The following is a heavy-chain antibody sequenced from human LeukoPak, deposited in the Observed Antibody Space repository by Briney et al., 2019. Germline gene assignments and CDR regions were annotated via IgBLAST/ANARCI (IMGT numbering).Heavy chain of an antibody. CDR2: INHSGST. V-gene: IGHV4-34*01. J-gene: IGHJ6*02. D-gene: IGHD3-10*01. CDR1: GGSFSGYY. Sequence: SETLSLTCAVSGGSFSGYYWSWIRQPPGKGLEWIGEINHSGSTNYNPSLKSRVTTSVDTTKNQSSLKLSSVTAADTAVYYCARGAYGPRKPYYDGMDVWGQGTTVTVSS. CDR3: ARGAYGPRKPYYDGMDV.